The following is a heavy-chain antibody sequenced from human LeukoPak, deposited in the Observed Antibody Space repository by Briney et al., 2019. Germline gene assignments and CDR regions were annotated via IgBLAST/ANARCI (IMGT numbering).Heavy chain of an antibody. D-gene: IGHD6-13*01. Sequence: GGSLRLSCAASGFTFRSYSMNWVRQAPGKGLEWVSSISSSSSYIYYGDSVKGRFTISRDNAKNSLYLQMNSLTTEDTAVYYCARDMAAAGDYWGQGTLVTVSS. V-gene: IGHV3-21*01. CDR1: GFTFRSYS. J-gene: IGHJ4*02. CDR2: ISSSSSYI. CDR3: ARDMAAAGDY.